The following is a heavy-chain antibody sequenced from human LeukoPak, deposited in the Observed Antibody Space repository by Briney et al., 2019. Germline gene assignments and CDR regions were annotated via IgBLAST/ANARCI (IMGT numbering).Heavy chain of an antibody. CDR1: GFTFSSHA. CDR2: ISGGSGSS. J-gene: IGHJ4*02. Sequence: PGGSLRLSCAASGFTFSSHAMNWVRQAPGKGLEWVSAISGGSGSSSYADSVKGRFTISRDKSMNTLYLHMNSLRDEDTAVYYCSKGRDNWSDGVDYWGQGTLVTVSS. D-gene: IGHD1-1*01. CDR3: SKGRDNWSDGVDY. V-gene: IGHV3-23*01.